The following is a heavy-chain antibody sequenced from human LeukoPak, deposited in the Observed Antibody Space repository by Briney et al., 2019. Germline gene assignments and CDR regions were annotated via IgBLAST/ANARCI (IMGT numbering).Heavy chain of an antibody. Sequence: SETLSLTCTVSGGSISSGSYYWSWIRQPAGKGLEWIGRIYTSGSTNYNPSLKSRVTISVDTSKNQFSLKLSSVTAADTAVYYCARDGQHRKRGVYYFDYWGQGTLVTVSS. CDR3: ARDGQHRKRGVYYFDY. D-gene: IGHD5/OR15-5a*01. V-gene: IGHV4-61*02. CDR2: IYTSGST. J-gene: IGHJ4*02. CDR1: GGSISSGSYY.